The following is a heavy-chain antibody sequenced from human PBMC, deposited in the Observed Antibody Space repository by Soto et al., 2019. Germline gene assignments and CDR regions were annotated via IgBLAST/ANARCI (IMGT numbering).Heavy chain of an antibody. Sequence: PSETLSLTCTVSGASITGSFFWSWIRQPPGKRLEWIGYVYYSGTTNYNPSLKSRVTISVDLSKNQFSLRLSSVTTADTALYYCARTTAVPNSLRSRYFFDYWGQGTLVTVSS. J-gene: IGHJ4*02. D-gene: IGHD4-17*01. V-gene: IGHV4-59*01. CDR1: GASITGSFF. CDR3: ARTTAVPNSLRSRYFFDY. CDR2: VYYSGTT.